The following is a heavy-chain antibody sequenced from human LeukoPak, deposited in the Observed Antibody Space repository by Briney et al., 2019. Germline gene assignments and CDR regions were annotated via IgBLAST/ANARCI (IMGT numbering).Heavy chain of an antibody. CDR2: INPSGGST. Sequence: ASVKVSCKASGYTFTSYYMHWVRQAPGQGLEWMGIINPSGGSTSYAQKFQGRVTMTRDTSTSTVYMELSSLRSEDTAVYYCARDPGAGPELTTLFLDYWGQGTLVTVSS. J-gene: IGHJ4*02. D-gene: IGHD4-11*01. CDR3: ARDPGAGPELTTLFLDY. V-gene: IGHV1-46*01. CDR1: GYTFTSYY.